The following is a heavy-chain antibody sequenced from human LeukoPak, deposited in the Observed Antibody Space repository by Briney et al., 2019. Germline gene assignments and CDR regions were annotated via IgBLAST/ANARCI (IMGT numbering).Heavy chain of an antibody. CDR1: GFTFSSYA. V-gene: IGHV3-64*01. J-gene: IGHJ3*01. Sequence: GGSMRLSCAASGFTFSSYAMHWVRQAPGKGLEYVSAISSNGGSTYYANSVKGRFTISRDNSKNTLYLQMGSLRAEDMAVYYCARCRSTNTYSPGWGQGTMVTVSS. CDR2: ISSNGGST. D-gene: IGHD2-2*01. CDR3: ARCRSTNTYSPG.